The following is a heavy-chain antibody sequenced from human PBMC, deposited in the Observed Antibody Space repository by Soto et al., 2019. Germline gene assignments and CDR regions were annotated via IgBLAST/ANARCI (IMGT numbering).Heavy chain of an antibody. D-gene: IGHD4-17*01. Sequence: SDTLSLTCTVSGGSISSGGYYWSWIRQHPGKGLEWIGYIYYSGSTYYNPSLKSRVTISVDTSKNQFSLKLSSVTAADTAVYYCAREGDYGDYGRYFDYWGQGTLVTVTS. J-gene: IGHJ4*02. CDR2: IYYSGST. CDR1: GGSISSGGYY. V-gene: IGHV4-31*03. CDR3: AREGDYGDYGRYFDY.